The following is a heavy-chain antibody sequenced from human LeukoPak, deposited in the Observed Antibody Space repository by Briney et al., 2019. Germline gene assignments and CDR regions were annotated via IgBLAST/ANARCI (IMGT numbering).Heavy chain of an antibody. Sequence: SETLSLTCTVSGASISSYYWSWIRQPPGKGLEWIGYIYYSGSTNYNPSLKSRVIISLDTSKNQFSLKLSSVTAADTAVYYCARVAVTTPRYGMDVWGQGTTVAVSS. V-gene: IGHV4-59*08. CDR3: ARVAVTTPRYGMDV. D-gene: IGHD4-11*01. CDR1: GASISSYY. J-gene: IGHJ6*02. CDR2: IYYSGST.